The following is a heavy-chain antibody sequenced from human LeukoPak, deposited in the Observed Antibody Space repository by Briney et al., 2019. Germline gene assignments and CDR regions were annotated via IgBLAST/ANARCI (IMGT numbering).Heavy chain of an antibody. J-gene: IGHJ4*02. D-gene: IGHD3-22*01. Sequence: SETLSLTCTVSGGSISSSSYYWGWIRQPPGKGLVWIGSIYYSGRPYYDPSLKSRVTISVDTSKNHFPLKLSSVTAADTAVYYCASATYDASGYYGFDFWGQGTLVTVSS. CDR3: ASATYDASGYYGFDF. CDR1: GGSISSSSYY. V-gene: IGHV4-39*02. CDR2: IYYSGRP.